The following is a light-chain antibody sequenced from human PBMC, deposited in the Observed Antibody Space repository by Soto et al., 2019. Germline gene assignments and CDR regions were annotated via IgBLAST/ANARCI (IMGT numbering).Light chain of an antibody. J-gene: IGKJ1*01. Sequence: IVLTQSPGNRSLSPGERTTLSCRAGQSVRSNLAWYQQKPGQAPRLLIYGASNRATGIPDRFRGSGSGTDFTLTISRMEPEDFAVYYCQQYGSPGTFGQGTKVDIK. CDR3: QQYGSPGT. V-gene: IGKV3-20*01. CDR1: QSVRSN. CDR2: GAS.